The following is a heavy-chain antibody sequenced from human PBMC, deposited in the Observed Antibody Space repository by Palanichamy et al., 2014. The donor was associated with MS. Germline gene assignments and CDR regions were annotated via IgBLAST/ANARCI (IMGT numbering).Heavy chain of an antibody. J-gene: IGHJ3*01. Sequence: EVQLVESGGGLIQPDGSLRLSCAASGFTFDDFAMHWVRQDPGKGLEWVSSISWDTETIAYADSVKGRFTIFRDNVKNALYLQMNSLRAEDTALYFCVKDIASTTGTAFGFWGQGTMVIVSS. V-gene: IGHV3-9*01. CDR1: GFTFDDFA. CDR2: ISWDTETI. CDR3: VKDIASTTGTAFGF. D-gene: IGHD1-1*01.